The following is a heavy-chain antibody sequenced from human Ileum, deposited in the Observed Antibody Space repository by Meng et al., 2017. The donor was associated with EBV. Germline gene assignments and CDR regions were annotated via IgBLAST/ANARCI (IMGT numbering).Heavy chain of an antibody. CDR2: ITPAGGAT. Sequence: AQSGVSGLAVQNPWPTLSVSWQSLCTNLLDNNIPWVRPAPGQGLEWMGRITPAGGATTYAQNFRGYFVMTRDMSTTTAYLELFSLKSDDTAVYFCARVNDKTNFDFWGQGTLVTVSS. V-gene: IGHV1-2*04. CDR1: TNLLDNN. CDR3: ARVNDKTNFDF. J-gene: IGHJ4*02.